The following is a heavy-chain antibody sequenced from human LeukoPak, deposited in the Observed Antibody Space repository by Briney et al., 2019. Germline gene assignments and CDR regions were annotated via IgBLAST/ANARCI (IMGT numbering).Heavy chain of an antibody. V-gene: IGHV1-46*01. CDR2: INLNAVTT. J-gene: IGHJ4*02. D-gene: IGHD6-25*01. CDR1: GYTFTNYY. CDR3: AREGAAEAKNFDY. Sequence: ASVKVSCKASGYTFTNYYIHWMRQAPGQGLEWVGIINLNAVTTRYAQKFQGRITVTRDTSTSTVYMELSSLRSEDTAVYFCAREGAAEAKNFDYWGQGTLVIVSS.